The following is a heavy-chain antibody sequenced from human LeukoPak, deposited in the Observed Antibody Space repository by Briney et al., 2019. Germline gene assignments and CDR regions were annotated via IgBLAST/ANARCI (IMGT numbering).Heavy chain of an antibody. V-gene: IGHV3-9*01. Sequence: GGSLRLSCAASGFTFDDYAMHWVRQAPGKGLERVSGISWNSGSIGYADSVKGRFTISRDNAKNSLYLQMNSLRAEDTALYYCAKDLVADYYYGMDVWGQGTTVTVSS. J-gene: IGHJ6*02. CDR1: GFTFDDYA. D-gene: IGHD2-15*01. CDR2: ISWNSGSI. CDR3: AKDLVADYYYGMDV.